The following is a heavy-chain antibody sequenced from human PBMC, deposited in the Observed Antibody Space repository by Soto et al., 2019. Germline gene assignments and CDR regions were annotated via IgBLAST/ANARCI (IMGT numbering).Heavy chain of an antibody. CDR3: ARDRGWFDP. Sequence: GASVKVSCKASGYTFTSYYMHWVRQAPGQGLEWMGIINPTGGSASYAQRFQGRVSMTRDTSTSTVYMELSSLTSEDTAVYYCARDRGWFDPWGQGTLVTVSS. CDR1: GYTFTSYY. J-gene: IGHJ5*02. V-gene: IGHV1-46*01. CDR2: INPTGGSA.